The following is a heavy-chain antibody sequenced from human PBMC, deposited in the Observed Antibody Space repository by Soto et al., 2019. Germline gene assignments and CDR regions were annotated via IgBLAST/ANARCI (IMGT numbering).Heavy chain of an antibody. CDR1: GGSFTSNNW. J-gene: IGHJ4*02. CDR3: AGRDPGTSVDY. V-gene: IGHV4-4*02. CDR2: IYRTGSP. Sequence: SETLSLTCAVSGGSFTSNNWWTWVRQLPGQGLEWIGEIYRTGSPNYKPSLKSRVTISLDKSENQLSLKVTSLTAADTAVYYCAGRDPGTSVDYWGQGTLVTVSS. D-gene: IGHD1-7*01.